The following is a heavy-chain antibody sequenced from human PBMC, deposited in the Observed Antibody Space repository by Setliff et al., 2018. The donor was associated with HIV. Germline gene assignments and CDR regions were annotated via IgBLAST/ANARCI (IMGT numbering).Heavy chain of an antibody. CDR3: ARDIATVATPDRAD. Sequence: SETLSLTCTVSGGSMTGHYWSWIRQSPGKGLEWIGSIYSSGSTNYNPSVKSRVTISIDTSKKQFALRLTSVTAADTALYFCARDIATVATPDRADWGQGTLVT. D-gene: IGHD4-17*01. CDR2: IYSSGST. J-gene: IGHJ4*02. CDR1: GGSMTGHY. V-gene: IGHV4-59*11.